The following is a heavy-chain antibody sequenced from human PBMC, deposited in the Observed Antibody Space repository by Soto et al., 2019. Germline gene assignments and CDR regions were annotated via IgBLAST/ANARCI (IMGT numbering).Heavy chain of an antibody. CDR3: ARRGYSSSWYYYYYYSMDL. Sequence: QVQLVQSGAEVKKPGASVKVSCKASGYTFTSYDINWVRQATGQGLEWMGWMNPNSGNTGYAQKFQGRVTMTRNTSISTAYMELSSLRSEDTAVYYCARRGYSSSWYYYYYYSMDLWGQGTTVTVSS. J-gene: IGHJ6*02. CDR1: GYTFTSYD. D-gene: IGHD6-13*01. CDR2: MNPNSGNT. V-gene: IGHV1-8*01.